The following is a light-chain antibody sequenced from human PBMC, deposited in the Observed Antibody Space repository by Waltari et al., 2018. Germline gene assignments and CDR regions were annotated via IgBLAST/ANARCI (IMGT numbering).Light chain of an antibody. CDR2: DAS. V-gene: IGKV3-11*01. CDR3: QQRSYWLT. Sequence: EIVLTQSPATLSLSPGERATLSCRTSHSVSNYLAWYQQKPGQAPRLLIYDASNRATGIPARFSGSGSGTDFTLTISSLEPEDFAVYYCQQRSYWLTFGGGTKVEIK. CDR1: HSVSNY. J-gene: IGKJ4*01.